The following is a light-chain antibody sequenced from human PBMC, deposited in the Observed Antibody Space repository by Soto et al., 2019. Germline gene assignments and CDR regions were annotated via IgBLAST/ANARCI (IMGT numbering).Light chain of an antibody. V-gene: IGKV1-5*03. CDR1: QSISSW. CDR3: QQVKSYPIT. CDR2: KAS. J-gene: IGKJ5*01. Sequence: DIQMTQSPSTLPASVGDRVTITCRASQSISSWLAWYQQKPGKAPKLLIYKASSLESGVPSRFSGSGSGTEFTLTISSLQPDDFATYYCQQVKSYPITFGQGTRLEIK.